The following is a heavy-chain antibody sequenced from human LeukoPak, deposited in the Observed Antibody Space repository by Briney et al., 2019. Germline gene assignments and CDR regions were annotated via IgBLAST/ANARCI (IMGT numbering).Heavy chain of an antibody. J-gene: IGHJ5*02. CDR2: IYYTGLT. CDR3: ARFIVVVPAAGAGSTRFDP. D-gene: IGHD2-2*01. V-gene: IGHV4-59*01. CDR1: GGSISGFY. Sequence: PSETLSLTCTVSGGSISGFYWDWIRQPPGKGLEWLGYIYYTGLTNYNPSLGTRITMSVDTSENQFSLKLSSVTAADTAVYYCARFIVVVPAAGAGSTRFDPWGQGTLVTVSS.